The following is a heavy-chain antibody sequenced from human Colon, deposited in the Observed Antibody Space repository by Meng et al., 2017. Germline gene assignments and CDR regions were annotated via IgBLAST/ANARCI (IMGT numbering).Heavy chain of an antibody. Sequence: QVQLQDSGPGLLNPSGTLSLTCAISGGSISSSNWWSWVRQPPGKGLEWIGEIYHSGSTNYNPSLKSRVTISVDKSKNQFSLKLSSVTAADTAVYYCATKGVSEVTAINTWGQGTLVTVSS. CDR1: GGSISSSNW. V-gene: IGHV4-4*02. J-gene: IGHJ5*02. CDR2: IYHSGST. CDR3: ATKGVSEVTAINT. D-gene: IGHD2-21*02.